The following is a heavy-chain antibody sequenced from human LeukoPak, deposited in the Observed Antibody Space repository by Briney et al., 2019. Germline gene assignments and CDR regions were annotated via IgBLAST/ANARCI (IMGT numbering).Heavy chain of an antibody. CDR1: GGTFSSYA. Sequence: ASVKVSCKASGGTFSSYAISWVRQAPGQGLEWMGRIIPIFGTANYAQKFQGRVTITTDESTSTAYMELSSLRSEDTAVYYCVKGCSYTGCYTSDYWGQGTLVTVSS. CDR2: IIPIFGTA. D-gene: IGHD2-15*01. V-gene: IGHV1-69*05. J-gene: IGHJ4*02. CDR3: VKGCSYTGCYTSDY.